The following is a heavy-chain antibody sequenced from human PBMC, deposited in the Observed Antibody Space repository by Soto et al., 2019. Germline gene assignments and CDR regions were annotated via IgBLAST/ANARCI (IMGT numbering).Heavy chain of an antibody. CDR1: GFTFSSYA. CDR2: ISYDGSNK. CDR3: ARGWHCTNGVCYTEIDY. J-gene: IGHJ4*02. D-gene: IGHD2-8*01. V-gene: IGHV3-30-3*01. Sequence: QVQLVESGGGVVQPGRSLRLSCAASGFTFSSYAMHWVRQAPGKGLGWVAVISYDGSNKYYADSVKGRFTISRDNSKNTLYLQMNSLRAEDTAVYYCARGWHCTNGVCYTEIDYWGQGTLVTVSS.